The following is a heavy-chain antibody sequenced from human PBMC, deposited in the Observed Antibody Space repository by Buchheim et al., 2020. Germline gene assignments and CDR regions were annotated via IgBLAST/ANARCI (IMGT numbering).Heavy chain of an antibody. J-gene: IGHJ5*02. Sequence: QVQLQESGPGLVKPSQTLSLTCTVSGGSISSGGYYWSWICQRPGKGLEWIGYIYYSGSTHYNPSLKSRVTISVDTSKNQFSLELSSVTAADTAVYYCARSRIMITFGGVIVIDWFDPWGQGTL. V-gene: IGHV4-31*03. CDR1: GGSISSGGYY. CDR2: IYYSGST. D-gene: IGHD3-16*02. CDR3: ARSRIMITFGGVIVIDWFDP.